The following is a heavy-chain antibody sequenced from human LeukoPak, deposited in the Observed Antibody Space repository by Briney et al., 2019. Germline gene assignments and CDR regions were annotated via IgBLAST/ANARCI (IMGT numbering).Heavy chain of an antibody. V-gene: IGHV3-13*01. D-gene: IGHD3-16*01. Sequence: GGSLRLSCAASGYRFSTSDMHWVRQASGRGLEWVSSNAPSVKGRFTISRENAKNSLYLQMNSLRGGDTAIYHCVRGGEIGLDYWGQGALITVSS. CDR3: VRGGEIGLDY. CDR1: GYRFSTSD. J-gene: IGHJ4*02.